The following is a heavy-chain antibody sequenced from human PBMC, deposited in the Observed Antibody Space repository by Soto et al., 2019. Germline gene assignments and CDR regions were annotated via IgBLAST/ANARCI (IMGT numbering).Heavy chain of an antibody. J-gene: IGHJ4*02. Sequence: QVQLVQSGADVKKPGASVKVSCKTSGYTFTSYGTSWVRQVPGQGLEWMGWISAYSGNINNAQKFQDRVTMTTDTSTSKAHMELRSLRSDDTAVYYCARGCSGATCCFKYWGQGTLVTVSS. D-gene: IGHD2-15*01. CDR3: ARGCSGATCCFKY. CDR1: GYTFTSYG. CDR2: ISAYSGNI. V-gene: IGHV1-18*01.